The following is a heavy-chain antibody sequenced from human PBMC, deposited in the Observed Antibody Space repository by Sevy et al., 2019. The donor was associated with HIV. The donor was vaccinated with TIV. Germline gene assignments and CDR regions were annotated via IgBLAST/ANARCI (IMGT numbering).Heavy chain of an antibody. CDR1: GFTFSTNS. CDR2: INSRSSTI. Sequence: GGSLRLSCVASGFTFSTNSMNWVRQAPGKGLEWVSYINSRSSTIHYADSVKGRFTIFRDNAQNSLYLQMNSPRGEDTAVYYCARGPSFLVVSDAPVDYWGQGTLVTVSS. D-gene: IGHD2-8*02. CDR3: ARGPSFLVVSDAPVDY. J-gene: IGHJ4*02. V-gene: IGHV3-48*01.